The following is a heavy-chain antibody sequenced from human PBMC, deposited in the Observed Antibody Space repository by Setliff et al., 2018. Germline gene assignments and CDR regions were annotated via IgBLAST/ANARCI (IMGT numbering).Heavy chain of an antibody. D-gene: IGHD6-19*01. CDR2: INPNSGDT. V-gene: IGHV1-2*02. J-gene: IGHJ4*02. CDR1: GRTLTGYY. CDR3: ARVLRKAVTGTGCFDY. Sequence: ASVKVSCKASGRTLTGYYMHWVRQAPGQGLEWMGWINPNSGDTKYAQNFQGRVTMTRDTSITTFYMELSRLKSDDSAVYYCARVLRKAVTGTGCFDYWGQGTRVTVSS.